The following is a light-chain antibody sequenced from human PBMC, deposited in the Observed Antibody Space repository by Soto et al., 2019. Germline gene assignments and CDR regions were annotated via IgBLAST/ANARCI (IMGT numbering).Light chain of an antibody. CDR3: QQYGSSPLIS. J-gene: IGKJ5*01. CDR1: QTVSITY. Sequence: VLTQSPGTLSSSPGQGATLWFRASQTVSITYLTWYQQKPGQAPRLLIFGASKRATGIPDRFSGSGSGRDFTLTISGLEPEDFAVYYCQQYGSSPLISFGQGTRLEIK. CDR2: GAS. V-gene: IGKV3-20*01.